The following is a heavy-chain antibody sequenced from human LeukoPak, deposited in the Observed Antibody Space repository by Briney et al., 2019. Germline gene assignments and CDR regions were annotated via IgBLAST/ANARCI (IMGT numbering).Heavy chain of an antibody. J-gene: IGHJ4*02. CDR1: GYTFTGSY. D-gene: IGHD2-2*01. Sequence: ASVKVSCKTSGYTFTGSYLHWVRQVPGQGLEWMGWTNPSTGGTKSAQQFEGRVTMTRHTSNTTGYLELRSLRLADTATYYCARGGAFCSITTCHEFDHWGQGTLVIVSS. V-gene: IGHV1-2*02. CDR2: TNPSTGGT. CDR3: ARGGAFCSITTCHEFDH.